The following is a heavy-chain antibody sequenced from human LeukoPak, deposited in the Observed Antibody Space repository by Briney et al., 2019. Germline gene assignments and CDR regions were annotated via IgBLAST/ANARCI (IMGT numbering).Heavy chain of an antibody. J-gene: IGHJ3*02. V-gene: IGHV3-7*01. CDR2: INGDGDGK. CDR1: GFSFRRFW. CDR3: ARDSSPDSATTYYDALDM. Sequence: LTGGSLRLSCAGSGFSFRRFWMTWVRQAPGRGLEWVANINGDGDGKRYADSVKDRFTISRDNARSLVFLQIHSLRDEDTALYYCARDSSPDSATTYYDALDMWGQGTMVTVSS. D-gene: IGHD1-1*01.